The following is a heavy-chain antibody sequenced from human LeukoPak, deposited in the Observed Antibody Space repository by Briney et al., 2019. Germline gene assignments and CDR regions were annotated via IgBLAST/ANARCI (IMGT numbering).Heavy chain of an antibody. V-gene: IGHV4-59*08. CDR3: ATNAGPAALDAIDI. D-gene: IGHD2-2*01. CDR1: GDSINRHY. CDR2: ISYRGST. Sequence: PSETLSLTCTVSGDSINRHYWSWNRQTPGTGLEWIGYISYRGSTNYNPSLKSRVTMSVDTSNNQFSLRLSSVTAADTAVYYCATNAGPAALDAIDIWGQGTIVIVSS. J-gene: IGHJ3*02.